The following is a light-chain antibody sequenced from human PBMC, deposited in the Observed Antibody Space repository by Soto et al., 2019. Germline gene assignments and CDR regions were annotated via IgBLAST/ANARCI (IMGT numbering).Light chain of an antibody. J-gene: IGKJ1*01. CDR1: QSVYNNY. CDR2: GAS. CDR3: QQYNNWPPVT. V-gene: IGKV3-20*01. Sequence: EIVLTQSPYTLSLSPGERATLSCRASQSVYNNYLAWYQQKPGQAPRPLIYGASSRATGIPDRFSGSVSGTDFTLIISSLQSEDFAVYYCQQYNNWPPVTFGQGTKVDIK.